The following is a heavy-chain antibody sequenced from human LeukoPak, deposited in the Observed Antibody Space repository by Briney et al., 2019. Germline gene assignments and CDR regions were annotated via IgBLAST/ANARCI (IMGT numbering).Heavy chain of an antibody. J-gene: IGHJ5*02. CDR1: GGSFSGYY. Sequence: PSETLSLTCAVYGGSFSGYYWSWIRQPPGKGLEWIGEINHSGSTNYNPSLKSRVTMSVDTSKNQFSLKLSSVTAADTAVYYCARAAYSSSWYSGPGWFDPWGQGTLVTVSS. V-gene: IGHV4-34*01. CDR2: INHSGST. CDR3: ARAAYSSSWYSGPGWFDP. D-gene: IGHD6-13*01.